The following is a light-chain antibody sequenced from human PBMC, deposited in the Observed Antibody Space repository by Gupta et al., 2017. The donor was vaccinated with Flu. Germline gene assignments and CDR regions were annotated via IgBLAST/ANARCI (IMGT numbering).Light chain of an antibody. CDR3: SSDTSRVV. CDR1: SRDVGGYNY. J-gene: IGLJ2*01. V-gene: IGLV2-14*01. Sequence: QSAPTPPASVSGSPGTSITISCTGNSRDVGGYNYLSWYQPHPGKVPKLMIHEVSNRPSVVANRFSGSKSGNTSSLTISGRQDEDEADYYCSSDTSRVVFGGGTKLTVL. CDR2: EVS.